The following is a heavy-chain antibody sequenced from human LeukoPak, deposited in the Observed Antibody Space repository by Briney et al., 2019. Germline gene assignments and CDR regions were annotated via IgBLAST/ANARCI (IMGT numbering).Heavy chain of an antibody. J-gene: IGHJ3*02. V-gene: IGHV3-9*01. CDR3: AKERLEPNAFDI. CDR1: GFTFDDYA. CDR2: ISWNSGSI. Sequence: PGGSLRLSCAASGFTFDDYAMHWVRQAPGKGLEWVSGISWNSGSIGYADSVKGRFTISRDNAKNSLYLQMNSLRAEDTALYYCAKERLEPNAFDIWGQGTVVTVFS. D-gene: IGHD6-19*01.